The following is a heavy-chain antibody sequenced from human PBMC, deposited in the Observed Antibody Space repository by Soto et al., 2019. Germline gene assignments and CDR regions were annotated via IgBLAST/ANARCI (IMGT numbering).Heavy chain of an antibody. CDR2: ISGSGVTT. J-gene: IGHJ4*02. Sequence: PGGSLRLSCAASGFTFSSHEMNWVRQAPGKGLEWISYISGSGVTTYYADSVRGRFIVSRDNAQESLFLQMNSLRVEDTAIYYCARGGVDWGQGTLV. CDR1: GFTFSSHE. V-gene: IGHV3-48*03. D-gene: IGHD2-8*01. CDR3: ARGGVD.